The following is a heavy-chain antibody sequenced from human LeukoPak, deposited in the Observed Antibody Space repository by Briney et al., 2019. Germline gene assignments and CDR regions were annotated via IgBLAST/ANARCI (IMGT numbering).Heavy chain of an antibody. Sequence: ASVKVSCKASGYTFTSYGISWVRQAPGQGLEWMGWISAYNGNTNYAQKLQGRVTMTRDTSTSTVYMELSSLRSEDTAVYYCASGGNSKDYWGQGTLVTVSS. V-gene: IGHV1-18*01. CDR1: GYTFTSYG. CDR3: ASGGNSKDY. CDR2: ISAYNGNT. D-gene: IGHD4-23*01. J-gene: IGHJ4*02.